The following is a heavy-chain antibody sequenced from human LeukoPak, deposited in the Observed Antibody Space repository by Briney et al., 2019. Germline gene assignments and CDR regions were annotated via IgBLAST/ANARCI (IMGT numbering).Heavy chain of an antibody. D-gene: IGHD2-2*01. J-gene: IGHJ6*02. V-gene: IGHV4-30-4*01. Sequence: SETLSLTCTVYGGSFSAYYWSWLRQPPGKGLEGIGYIYYSGSTYYNPSLKSRVTISVDTSKNQFSLKLSSVTAADTAVYYCARDLGYCSSTSCQSRAFYGMDVWGQGTTVTVSS. CDR3: ARDLGYCSSTSCQSRAFYGMDV. CDR1: GGSFSAYY. CDR2: IYYSGST.